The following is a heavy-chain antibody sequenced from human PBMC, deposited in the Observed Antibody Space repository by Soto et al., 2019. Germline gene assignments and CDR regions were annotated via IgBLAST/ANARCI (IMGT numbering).Heavy chain of an antibody. J-gene: IGHJ6*02. CDR2: IGDSDRYT. CDR1: GLTFSSYG. Sequence: EVQLLESGGDLVQPGASLRLSCAASGLTFSSYGMAWVRQAPGKGLEWVSGIGDSDRYTYYADSVKGRFTIASDNSKDTLYLQMTRLRAEDTAVYYCAGALDLPPYYYFYGMDVWGQGTTVTVSS. V-gene: IGHV3-23*01. CDR3: AGALDLPPYYYFYGMDV. D-gene: IGHD3-16*02.